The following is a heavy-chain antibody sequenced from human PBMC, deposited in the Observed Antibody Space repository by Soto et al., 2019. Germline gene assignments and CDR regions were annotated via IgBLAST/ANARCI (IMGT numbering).Heavy chain of an antibody. CDR3: ARVFSGYERYFDY. D-gene: IGHD5-12*01. CDR2: IYYSGNT. V-gene: IGHV4-39*01. J-gene: IGHJ4*02. Sequence: SETLSLTCTVSGGSISSSNYYWGWIRQPPGKGLEWIGSIYYSGNTYYNPSLKGRVTIFVDTSKNQFSLKLKSVTAADTAVFYWARVFSGYERYFDYWGLGTLVTVSS. CDR1: GGSISSSNYY.